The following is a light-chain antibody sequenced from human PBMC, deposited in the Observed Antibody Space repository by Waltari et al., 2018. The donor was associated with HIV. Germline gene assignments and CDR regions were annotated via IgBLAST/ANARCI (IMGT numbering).Light chain of an antibody. V-gene: IGKV4-1*01. CDR1: QSLLYTSNNRNY. J-gene: IGKJ2*01. CDR2: WTS. Sequence: DIVMTQSPDSLAVSLGERATINCKSSQSLLYTSNNRNYLAWCQQKPGQPPKLLISWTSTRESGVPDRFSGAGSGTDFTLSISSLQAEDVAVYYCQQYYDSPYTFGQGTKLEIK. CDR3: QQYYDSPYT.